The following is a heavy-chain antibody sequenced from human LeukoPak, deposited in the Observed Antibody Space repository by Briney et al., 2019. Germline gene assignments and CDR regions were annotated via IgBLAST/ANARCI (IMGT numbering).Heavy chain of an antibody. CDR3: ARGARISSSWYSSV. Sequence: ASVKVSCKTSGYTFSNYGVSWVRQTPGQGLEWMGWISAYNNNTNYAQKFQGRLTMTTDTSTSTAYMELRSLRSDDTAVYYCARGARISSSWYSSVWGQGTLITVS. D-gene: IGHD2-2*01. J-gene: IGHJ4*02. V-gene: IGHV1-18*01. CDR1: GYTFSNYG. CDR2: ISAYNNNT.